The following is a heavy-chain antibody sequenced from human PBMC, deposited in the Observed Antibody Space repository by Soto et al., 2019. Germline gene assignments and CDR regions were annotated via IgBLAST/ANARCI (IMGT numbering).Heavy chain of an antibody. CDR2: ISYDGSNK. Sequence: QVQLVESGGGVVQPGRSLRLSCAASGFTFSSYAMHWVRQAPGKGLEWVAVISYDGSNKYYADSVKGRFTISRDNSKNTLYLQMNSLRAEDTAVYYCARENCISTSCYRLPYVRGAFDIWGQGTMVTVSS. V-gene: IGHV3-30-3*01. D-gene: IGHD2-2*01. CDR3: ARENCISTSCYRLPYVRGAFDI. J-gene: IGHJ3*02. CDR1: GFTFSSYA.